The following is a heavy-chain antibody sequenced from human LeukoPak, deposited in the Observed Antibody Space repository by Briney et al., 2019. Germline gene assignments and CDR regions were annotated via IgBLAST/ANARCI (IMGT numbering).Heavy chain of an antibody. Sequence: SQTLSLTCTVSGGSISSGSYYWSWIRQPAGKGLEWIGRIYTSGSTNYNPSLKSRVTISVDTSKNQFSLKLSSVTAADTAVYYCARGRRIAARPFDYWGQGTLVTVSS. V-gene: IGHV4-61*02. J-gene: IGHJ4*02. D-gene: IGHD6-6*01. CDR3: ARGRRIAARPFDY. CDR2: IYTSGST. CDR1: GGSISSGSYY.